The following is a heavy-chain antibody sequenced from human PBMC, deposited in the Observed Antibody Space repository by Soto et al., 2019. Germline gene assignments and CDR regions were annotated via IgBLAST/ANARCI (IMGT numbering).Heavy chain of an antibody. CDR1: GGSFSGYY. Sequence: TLSLTCAVYGGSFSGYYWSWIRQPPGKGLEWIGEINHSGSTNYNPTLKSRVTISVDTSKNQFSLKLSSVTAADTAVYYCARDRLSIAAAQIDVWGQGTTVTVSS. V-gene: IGHV4-34*01. D-gene: IGHD6-13*01. CDR2: INHSGST. CDR3: ARDRLSIAAAQIDV. J-gene: IGHJ6*02.